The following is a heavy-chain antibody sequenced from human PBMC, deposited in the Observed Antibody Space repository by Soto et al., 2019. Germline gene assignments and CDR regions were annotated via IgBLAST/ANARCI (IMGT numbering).Heavy chain of an antibody. CDR2: IYYSGST. CDR1: GGSISSYY. J-gene: IGHJ6*02. CDR3: ARYYDFWSGDYYYYGMDV. V-gene: IGHV4-59*01. Sequence: PSETLSVTCTVSGGSISSYYWSWIRQPPGKGLEWIGYIYYSGSTNYNPSLKSRVTISVDTSKNQFSLKLSSVTAADTAVYYCARYYDFWSGDYYYYGMDVWGQGTTVTVSS. D-gene: IGHD3-3*01.